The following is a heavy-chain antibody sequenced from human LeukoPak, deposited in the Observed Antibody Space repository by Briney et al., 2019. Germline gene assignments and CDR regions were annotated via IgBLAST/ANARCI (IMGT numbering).Heavy chain of an antibody. CDR2: INPNSGGT. J-gene: IGHJ5*02. CDR1: GYTFISYG. CDR3: ARDGRTAAVNWFDP. D-gene: IGHD2-2*01. V-gene: IGHV1-2*02. Sequence: ASVKVSCKASGYTFISYGISWVRQAPGQGLEWMGWINPNSGGTNYAQKFQGRVTMTRDTSISTAYMELSRLRSDDTAVYYCARDGRTAAVNWFDPWGQGTLVTVSS.